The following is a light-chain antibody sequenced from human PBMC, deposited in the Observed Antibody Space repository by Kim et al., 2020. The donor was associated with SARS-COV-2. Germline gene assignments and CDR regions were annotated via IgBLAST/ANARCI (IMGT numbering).Light chain of an antibody. J-gene: IGLJ2*01. V-gene: IGLV2-23*02. CDR2: EVS. CDR1: SSDVGSYTL. CDR3: CSYAGSSTSVV. Sequence: QSITISCTGTSSDVGSYTLVSWYQQHPGKAPKLMIYEVSKRPSGVSNRFSGSKSGNTASLTISGLQAEDEADYYCCSYAGSSTSVVFGGGTQLTVL.